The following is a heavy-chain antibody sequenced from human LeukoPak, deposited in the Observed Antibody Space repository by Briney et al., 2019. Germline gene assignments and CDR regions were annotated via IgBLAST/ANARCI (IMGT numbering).Heavy chain of an antibody. CDR1: GFTISSYS. CDR2: ISSSSSYI. Sequence: GGSLRLSCAASGFTISSYSMNWVRQAPGKGLEWVSSISSSSSYIYYADSVKGRFTISRDNAKNSLYLQMNSLRAEDTAVYYCARDQYYYGSGSDRWGQGTLVTVSS. CDR3: ARDQYYYGSGSDR. V-gene: IGHV3-21*01. J-gene: IGHJ4*02. D-gene: IGHD3-10*01.